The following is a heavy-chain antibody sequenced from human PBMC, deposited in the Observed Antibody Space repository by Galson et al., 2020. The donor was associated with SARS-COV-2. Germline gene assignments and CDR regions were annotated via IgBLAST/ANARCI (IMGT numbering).Heavy chain of an antibody. D-gene: IGHD3-22*01. CDR1: GFTFDDYA. V-gene: IGHV3-9*01. J-gene: IGHJ5*02. CDR3: ARGLDSTGYNWFDP. CDR2: ISWNSGRI. Sequence: GGSLRLSCAASGFTFDDYAMYWVRQAPGRGLEWVSGISWNSGRIGYEDSVKGRFTISRDNAKNSLYLQMNSLRAEDTALYYCARGLDSTGYNWFDPWGQGTLVTVSS.